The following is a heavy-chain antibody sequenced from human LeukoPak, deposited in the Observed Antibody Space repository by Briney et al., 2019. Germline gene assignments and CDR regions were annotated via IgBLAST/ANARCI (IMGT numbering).Heavy chain of an antibody. J-gene: IGHJ6*03. Sequence: SETLSLTCTVSGGSISSSSYYWGWIRQPPGKGLEWIGSIYYSGSTYYNPSLKSRVTISVDTSKNQFSLKLSSVTAADTAVYYCAREVQSSSWPYYHYYYYMDVWGKGTTVTVSS. CDR1: GGSISSSSYY. V-gene: IGHV4-39*07. CDR2: IYYSGST. D-gene: IGHD6-13*01. CDR3: AREVQSSSWPYYHYYYYMDV.